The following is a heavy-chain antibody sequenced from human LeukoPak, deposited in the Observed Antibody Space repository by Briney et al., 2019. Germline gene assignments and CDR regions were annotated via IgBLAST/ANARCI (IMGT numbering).Heavy chain of an antibody. V-gene: IGHV4-59*08. J-gene: IGHJ6*02. Sequence: TSETLSLTCTVSGGPIRSYYGGWIRQPPGKGLEWVGYVYYSGSTSYNPSLKSRVTISVDPSKNQFSLKLSSVTAADTAVYYCARHFTGPGTYTPYFGMDVWGQGTTVTVSS. D-gene: IGHD3-16*01. CDR2: VYYSGST. CDR3: ARHFTGPGTYTPYFGMDV. CDR1: GGPIRSYY.